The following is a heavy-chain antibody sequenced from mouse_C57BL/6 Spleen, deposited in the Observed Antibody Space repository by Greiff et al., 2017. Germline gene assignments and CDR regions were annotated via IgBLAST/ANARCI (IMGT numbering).Heavy chain of an antibody. CDR3: ARWDYGSSYDWFAY. Sequence: VQLQQSGPELVKPGASVKISCKASGYAFSSSWMNWVKQRPGKGLEWIGRIYPGDGDTNYTGKFKGKATLTADKSSSTAYMQLSSLTSEDSAVSFCARWDYGSSYDWFAYWGQGTLVTVSA. CDR1: GYAFSSSW. V-gene: IGHV1-82*01. J-gene: IGHJ3*01. D-gene: IGHD1-1*01. CDR2: IYPGDGDT.